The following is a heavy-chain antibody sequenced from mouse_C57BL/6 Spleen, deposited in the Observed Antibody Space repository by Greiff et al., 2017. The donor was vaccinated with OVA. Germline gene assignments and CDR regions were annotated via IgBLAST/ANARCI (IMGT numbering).Heavy chain of an antibody. D-gene: IGHD2-1*01. J-gene: IGHJ4*01. V-gene: IGHV1-26*01. CDR3: ERRVYYGNYDGGMDY. CDR2: INPNNGGT. CDR1: GYTFTDYY. Sequence: VQLQQSGPELVKPGASVKISCKASGYTFTDYYMNWVKQSHGKSLEWIGDINPNNGGTSYNQKFKGKATLTVDKSSSTAYMELRSLTSEDSAVYYWERRVYYGNYDGGMDYWGQGTTVTVSS.